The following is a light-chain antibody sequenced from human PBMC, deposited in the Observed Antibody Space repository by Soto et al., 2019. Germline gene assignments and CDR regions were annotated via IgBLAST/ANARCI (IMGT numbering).Light chain of an antibody. CDR2: AAS. CDR1: QDIGIY. Sequence: IQLAQSPSSLSASVGDRVTITCRASQDIGIYLAWYQQKPGKAPNLLIYAASSLQSGVPSRFSGSGSETDFTLTTSSLQPEDFASYYCQQSYRTPRTFGQGTKVDIK. CDR3: QQSYRTPRT. J-gene: IGKJ1*01. V-gene: IGKV1-39*01.